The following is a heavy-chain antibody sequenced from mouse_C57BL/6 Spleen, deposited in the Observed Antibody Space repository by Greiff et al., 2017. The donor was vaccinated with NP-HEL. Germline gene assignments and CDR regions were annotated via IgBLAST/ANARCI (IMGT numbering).Heavy chain of an antibody. D-gene: IGHD2-1*01. CDR1: GYTFTSYW. J-gene: IGHJ2*01. V-gene: IGHV1-69*01. CDR3: ARSTYGNSYFDY. Sequence: QVQLQPPGAELVMPGASVKLSCKASGYTFTSYWMHWVKQRPGQGLEWIGEIDPSDSYTNYNQKFKGKSTLTVDKSSSTAYMQLSSLTSEDSAVYYCARSTYGNSYFDYWGQGTTLTVSS. CDR2: IDPSDSYT.